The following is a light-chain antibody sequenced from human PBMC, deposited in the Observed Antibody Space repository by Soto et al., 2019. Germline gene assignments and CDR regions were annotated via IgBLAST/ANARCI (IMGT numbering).Light chain of an antibody. CDR2: DVS. J-gene: IGLJ2*01. CDR3: SSYTSSLTLVV. V-gene: IGLV2-14*03. Sequence: QSALTQPASVSESPGQSITIPCTATSSDVGGYNYVSWYQHHPGKAPKLLIYDVSNRPSGVSNRFSGSKSGNTASLTISGLQAEDEANYYCSSYTSSLTLVVFGGGTKLTVL. CDR1: SSDVGGYNY.